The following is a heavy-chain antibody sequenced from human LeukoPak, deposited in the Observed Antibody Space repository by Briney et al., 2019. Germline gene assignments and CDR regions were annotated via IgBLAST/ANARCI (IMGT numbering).Heavy chain of an antibody. Sequence: SETLSLTCTVSGGSISNYYWSWIRQPPGKGLEWIGYIYSSRSTNYNPSLKSRVTISVDTSKNQFSLKLSSVTAADTAVYYCARFAYCGGHCWYYFDYWGQGSLVTVSS. CDR2: IYSSRST. CDR1: GGSISNYY. V-gene: IGHV4-59*01. D-gene: IGHD2-21*02. CDR3: ARFAYCGGHCWYYFDY. J-gene: IGHJ4*02.